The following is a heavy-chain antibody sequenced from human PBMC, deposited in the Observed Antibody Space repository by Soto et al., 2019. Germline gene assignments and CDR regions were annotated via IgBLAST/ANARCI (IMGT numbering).Heavy chain of an antibody. J-gene: IGHJ4*02. CDR2: ISVYNGDT. V-gene: IGHV1-18*04. Sequence: ASVKVSCKASGYTFTSYGISWVRQAPGQGLEWMGWISVYNGDTKYAQKLQGRVTMTTDTSTSTAYMELRSLRSDDTAVYYCAKSSGAVAGYYFDYWGQGTLVTVYS. CDR3: AKSSGAVAGYYFDY. D-gene: IGHD6-19*01. CDR1: GYTFTSYG.